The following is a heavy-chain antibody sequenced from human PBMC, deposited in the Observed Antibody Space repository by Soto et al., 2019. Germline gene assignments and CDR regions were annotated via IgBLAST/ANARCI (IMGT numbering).Heavy chain of an antibody. CDR2: INPSGGST. V-gene: IGHV1-46*01. CDR3: AIEGGGNSVYYYYGMDV. J-gene: IGHJ6*02. CDR1: GYTFTSYY. Sequence: ASVKVSCKASGYTFTSYYMHWVRQAPGQGLEWMGIINPSGGSTSYAQKFQGRVTMTRDTSTSTVYMELSSLRSEDTAVYYCAIEGGGNSVYYYYGMDVWGQGTTVTVSS. D-gene: IGHD2-21*02.